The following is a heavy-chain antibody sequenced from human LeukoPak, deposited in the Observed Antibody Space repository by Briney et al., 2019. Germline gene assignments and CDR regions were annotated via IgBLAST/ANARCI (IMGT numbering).Heavy chain of an antibody. J-gene: IGHJ3*02. V-gene: IGHV3-74*01. CDR2: IYNDGSST. CDR3: ARVRGGSGSSHAADAFDI. D-gene: IGHD1-26*01. CDR1: GFTFSSYS. Sequence: PGGSLRLSCAASGFTFSSYSMNWVRQAPGKGLVWVSRIYNDGSSTSYADSVKGRFTISRDNAKSTLYLQMNSLRAEDTAVYYCARVRGGSGSSHAADAFDIWGQGTMVTVSS.